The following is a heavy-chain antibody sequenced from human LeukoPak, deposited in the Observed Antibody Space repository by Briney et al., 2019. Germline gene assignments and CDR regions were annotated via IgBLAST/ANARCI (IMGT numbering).Heavy chain of an antibody. V-gene: IGHV6-1*01. D-gene: IGHD6-13*01. CDR2: TYYRSKWYN. CDR3: ARGSGIAAAGTLWFDP. Sequence: SQTLSLTCAISGDSVSSNSAAWNWIRQSPSRGLEWLGRTYYRSKWYNDYAVSVKSRITINPDTSKNQFSLQLNSVTPEDTAVYYCARGSGIAAAGTLWFDPWGQGTLVTVSS. J-gene: IGHJ5*02. CDR1: GDSVSSNSAA.